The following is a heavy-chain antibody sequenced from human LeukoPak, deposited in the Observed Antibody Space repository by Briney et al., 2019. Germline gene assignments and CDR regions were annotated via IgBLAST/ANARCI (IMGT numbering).Heavy chain of an antibody. J-gene: IGHJ3*02. V-gene: IGHV4-34*01. Sequence: SETLSLTCAVYGGSFSGYYWSWIRQPPGKGLEWIGGINHSGSNNYNPSLKSRVTISVDTSKNQFSLKLSSVTAADTAVYYCARGPSVGQQLETADAFDIWGQGTMVTVS. CDR3: ARGPSVGQQLETADAFDI. CDR1: GGSFSGYY. CDR2: INHSGSN. D-gene: IGHD6-13*01.